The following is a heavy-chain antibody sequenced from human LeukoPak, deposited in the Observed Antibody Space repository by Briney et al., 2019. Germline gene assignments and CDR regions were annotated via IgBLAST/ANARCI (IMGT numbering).Heavy chain of an antibody. D-gene: IGHD1-1*01. CDR2: ISYDGSNK. J-gene: IGHJ4*02. CDR3: ARTSLGLDY. CDR1: GFTFSSYG. V-gene: IGHV3-30*03. Sequence: GRSLRLSCAASGFTFSSYGMHWVRQAPGKGLEWVAVISYDGSNKYYADSVKGRFTISRDNAKNSLYLQMNSLRAEDTAVYYCARTSLGLDYWGQGTLVTVSS.